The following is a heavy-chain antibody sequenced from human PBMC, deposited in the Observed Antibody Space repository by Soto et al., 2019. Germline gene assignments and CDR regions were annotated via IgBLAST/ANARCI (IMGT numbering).Heavy chain of an antibody. CDR3: ATDLELLVATRRTSNWFDP. V-gene: IGHV1-24*01. CDR2: FDPEDGET. J-gene: IGHJ5*02. CDR1: GYTLTELS. Sequence: GASVKVSCKVSGYTLTELSMHWVRQAPGKGLEWMGGFDPEDGETIYAQKFQGRVTMTEDTSTDTAYMELSSLRSEDTAVYYCATDLELLVATRRTSNWFDPWGQGTLVTVAS. D-gene: IGHD5-12*01.